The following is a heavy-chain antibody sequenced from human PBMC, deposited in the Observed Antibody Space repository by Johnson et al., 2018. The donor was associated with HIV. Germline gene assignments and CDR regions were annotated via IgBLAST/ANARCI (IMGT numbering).Heavy chain of an antibody. Sequence: QVQLVESGGGVVQPGGSLRLSCAASGFTFSSYDMNWVRQAPGKGLEGVAFIRYDGRNNYYADSVKGRFTISRDNSKNTLYLQMNSLRAEDTAVYYCARDRVWFGELYAFDIWGQGTMVTVSS. CDR1: GFTFSSYD. CDR3: ARDRVWFGELYAFDI. V-gene: IGHV3-30*02. CDR2: IRYDGRNN. D-gene: IGHD3-10*01. J-gene: IGHJ3*02.